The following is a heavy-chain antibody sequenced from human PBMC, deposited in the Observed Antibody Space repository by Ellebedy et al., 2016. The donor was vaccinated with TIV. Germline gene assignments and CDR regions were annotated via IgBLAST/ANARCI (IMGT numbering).Heavy chain of an antibody. CDR1: GFSFSNFW. D-gene: IGHD4-23*01. CDR3: ARDPPLEGGKSGYFDY. CDR2: IKTDGSET. J-gene: IGHJ4*02. V-gene: IGHV3-7*01. Sequence: GESLKMSCAAWGFSFSNFWMSWVRQAPGKGLEWVVHIKTDGSETYYVDSVKGRFTISRDNSKKTLDLQMNSLRAEDTAVYYCARDPPLEGGKSGYFDYWGQGTLVTVSS.